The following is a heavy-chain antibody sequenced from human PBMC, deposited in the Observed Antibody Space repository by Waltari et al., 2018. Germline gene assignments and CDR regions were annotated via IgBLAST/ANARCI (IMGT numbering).Heavy chain of an antibody. V-gene: IGHV3-30*03. J-gene: IGHJ4*02. Sequence: PSSGSTFNISAMHWVRQAPGKGRGWVTVISFDGSDKYYSDSLKGRFTVSRDNSKNTVYLEMNSPRGDDTAVYYCVRAEAGTNMPPDFWGQGTPVTVSS. D-gene: IGHD6-19*01. CDR3: VRAEAGTNMPPDF. CDR2: ISFDGSDK. CDR1: GSTFNISA.